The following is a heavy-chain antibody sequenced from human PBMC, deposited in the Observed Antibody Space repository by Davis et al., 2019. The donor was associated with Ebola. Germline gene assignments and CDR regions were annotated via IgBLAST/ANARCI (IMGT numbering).Heavy chain of an antibody. CDR1: GYTFKNSA. D-gene: IGHD1-26*01. Sequence: ASVKVSCKASGYTFKNSAISWVRQATGQGLEWMGWISAYNGNTAYAQILQGRVTMTPDTSTGTAYLDLRSLRSDDTAVYFCARTSIVVTTTTASDIWGQGTMVTVSS. V-gene: IGHV1-18*01. CDR2: ISAYNGNT. CDR3: ARTSIVVTTTTASDI. J-gene: IGHJ3*02.